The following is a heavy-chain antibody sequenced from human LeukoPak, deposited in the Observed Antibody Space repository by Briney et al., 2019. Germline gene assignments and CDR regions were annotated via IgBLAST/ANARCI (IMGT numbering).Heavy chain of an antibody. J-gene: IGHJ4*02. CDR3: ARDPGQGVCSSTSCQSGGDY. D-gene: IGHD2-2*01. CDR1: GGSISSSSYY. CDR2: IYYSGST. Sequence: SETLSLTCTVSGGSISSSSYYWGWIRQPSGKGLEWIGSIYYSGSTYYTPSLKSRVTISVDTSKNQFSLKLSSVTAADTAVYYCARDPGQGVCSSTSCQSGGDYWGQGTLVTVSS. V-gene: IGHV4-39*07.